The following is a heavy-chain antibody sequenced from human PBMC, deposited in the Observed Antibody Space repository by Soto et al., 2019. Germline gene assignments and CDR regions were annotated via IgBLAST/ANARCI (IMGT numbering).Heavy chain of an antibody. D-gene: IGHD3-3*01. CDR3: ARDVWSMSCHGMDV. Sequence: EVQLVESGGGLVQPGGSLRLSCAASGFTFSSYEMNWVRQAPGKGLEWVSYISSSGSTIYYADSVKGRFTMSRDNAKNSLYLQMNNLRAEDTAVYYCARDVWSMSCHGMDVWGQGTTVTVSS. CDR1: GFTFSSYE. CDR2: ISSSGSTI. J-gene: IGHJ6*02. V-gene: IGHV3-48*03.